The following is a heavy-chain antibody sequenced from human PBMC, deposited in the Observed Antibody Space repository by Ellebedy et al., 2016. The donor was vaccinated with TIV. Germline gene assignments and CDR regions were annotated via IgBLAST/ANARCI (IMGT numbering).Heavy chain of an antibody. D-gene: IGHD4-17*01. J-gene: IGHJ5*01. V-gene: IGHV3-7*01. CDR2: IYQDGSKQ. Sequence: PGGSLRLSCVASGFSFRSYWMSWVRQAPGKGLEWVANIYQDGSKQYYVDSVEGRFTISRDNAKNELYLQMKSLRVEDTAVYYCARRGSYGDYAVHVNNWFDSWGQGTPVTVSP. CDR3: ARRGSYGDYAVHVNNWFDS. CDR1: GFSFRSYW.